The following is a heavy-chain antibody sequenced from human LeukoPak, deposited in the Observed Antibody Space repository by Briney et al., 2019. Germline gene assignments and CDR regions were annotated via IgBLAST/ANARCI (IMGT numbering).Heavy chain of an antibody. CDR2: IYHGGST. Sequence: SETLSLTCAVSGQSITRNYYWGWIRQTPGKRVEWIGIIYHGGSTSLNPSLKSRLNISIDKSQTHFSLNLLSVAAADEAIEYCARELGCSGGACYADDVDIWGQGKMVTVS. J-gene: IGHJ3*02. CDR1: GQSITRNYY. CDR3: ARELGCSGGACYADDVDI. V-gene: IGHV4-38-2*02. D-gene: IGHD2-15*01.